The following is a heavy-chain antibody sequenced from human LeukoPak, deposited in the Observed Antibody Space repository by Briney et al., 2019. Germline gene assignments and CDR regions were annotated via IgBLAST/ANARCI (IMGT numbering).Heavy chain of an antibody. Sequence: GGSLRLSCAASGFTFSSYWMTWVRHLPGKGLEWVAKIKQDGSEKYYVDSVKGRFTISRDNAKNSLYLQMNSLRAEDTAVYYCARGEFGSSWYWGGYYYYYMDVWGKGTTVTVSS. J-gene: IGHJ6*03. V-gene: IGHV3-7*01. CDR1: GFTFSSYW. CDR3: ARGEFGSSWYWGGYYYYYMDV. D-gene: IGHD6-13*01. CDR2: IKQDGSEK.